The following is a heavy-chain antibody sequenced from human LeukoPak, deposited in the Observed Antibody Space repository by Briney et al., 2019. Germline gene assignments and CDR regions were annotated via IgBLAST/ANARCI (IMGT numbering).Heavy chain of an antibody. J-gene: IGHJ4*02. Sequence: GESLQISCQGSGYSFTSYWMGWVRQVPGKGLEWMGIIYPGDSDTRYSPSFQGQVTISADKSISTAYLQWSSLKASNTAMYYCARQYSSSYHLDYWGQGTLVTVSS. CDR1: GYSFTSYW. D-gene: IGHD6-6*01. CDR3: ARQYSSSYHLDY. V-gene: IGHV5-51*01. CDR2: IYPGDSDT.